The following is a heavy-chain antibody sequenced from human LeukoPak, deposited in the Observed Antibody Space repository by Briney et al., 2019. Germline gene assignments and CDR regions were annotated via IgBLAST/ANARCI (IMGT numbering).Heavy chain of an antibody. V-gene: IGHV3-30-3*01. CDR1: GFTFSSYA. Sequence: SGGSLRLSCAASGFTFSSYAMHWVRQAPGKGLEWVAVISYDGSNKYYADSVKGRFTISRDNSKNTLYLQMNSLRAEDTAVYYCARTGSTDDYWGQGTLVTVSS. CDR2: ISYDGSNK. CDR3: ARTGSTDDY. J-gene: IGHJ4*02.